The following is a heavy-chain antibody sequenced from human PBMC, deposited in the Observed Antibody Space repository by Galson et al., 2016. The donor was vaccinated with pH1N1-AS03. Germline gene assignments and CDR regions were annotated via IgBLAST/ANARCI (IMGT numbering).Heavy chain of an antibody. J-gene: IGHJ6*02. CDR1: GFIFSAYP. CDR3: ARGYCGGGGCHNWGGTDV. CDR2: IGTSSTYI. Sequence: SLRLSCAAPGFIFSAYPMNWVRQAPGKGLEWVSFIGTSSTYIYYADSVKGRFTISRDNFKNTEYLQMNSLRADDTAVYYCARGYCGGGGCHNWGGTDVWGQGTTVTVSS. V-gene: IGHV3-21*06. D-gene: IGHD2-15*01.